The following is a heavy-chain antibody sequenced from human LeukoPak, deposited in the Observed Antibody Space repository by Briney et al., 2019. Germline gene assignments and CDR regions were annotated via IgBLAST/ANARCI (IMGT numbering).Heavy chain of an antibody. V-gene: IGHV1-46*01. CDR1: GYTFTSYY. D-gene: IGHD3-9*01. CDR3: ARDWEGYDILTGYTQYYFDY. CDR2: INPSGGST. Sequence: ASVKVSCTASGYTFTSYYMHWVRQAPGQGLEWMGIINPSGGSTSYAQKFQGRVTITADKSTSTAYMELSSLRSEDTAVYYCARDWEGYDILTGYTQYYFDYWGQGTLVTVSS. J-gene: IGHJ4*02.